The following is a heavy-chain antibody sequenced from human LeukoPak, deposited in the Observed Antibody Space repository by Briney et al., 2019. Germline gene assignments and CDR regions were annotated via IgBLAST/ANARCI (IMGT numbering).Heavy chain of an antibody. Sequence: GGSLRLSCAASGFTFIGHNMNWVRQAPGKGLEWVSFASISSGTIYYADSVKGRFRISRDNAKSSLYLEMNSLRAEDTAVYYCARAMSTFGGVRNYFDSGGQGTLVTVSS. CDR1: GFTFIGHN. D-gene: IGHD3-16*01. V-gene: IGHV3-48*04. CDR3: ARAMSTFGGVRNYFDS. J-gene: IGHJ4*02. CDR2: ASISSGTI.